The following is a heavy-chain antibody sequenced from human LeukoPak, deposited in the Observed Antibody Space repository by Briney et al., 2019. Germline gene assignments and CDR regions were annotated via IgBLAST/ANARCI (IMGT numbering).Heavy chain of an antibody. D-gene: IGHD3-10*01. V-gene: IGHV4-38-2*02. CDR1: GYSISSGYY. CDR3: ARESLPVLWFGELSASYYYYGMDV. J-gene: IGHJ6*02. CDR2: IYHSGST. Sequence: SETLSLTCTVSGYSISSGYYWGWIRQPPGKGLEWIGSIYHSGSTYYNPSLKSRVTISVDTSKNQFSLKLSSVTAADTAVYHCARESLPVLWFGELSASYYYYGMDVWGQGTTVTVSS.